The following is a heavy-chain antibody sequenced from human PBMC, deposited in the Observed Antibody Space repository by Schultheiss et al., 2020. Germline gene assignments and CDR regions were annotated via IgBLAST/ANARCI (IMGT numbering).Heavy chain of an antibody. V-gene: IGHV4-59*12. CDR1: GGFISSYY. D-gene: IGHD1-20*01. J-gene: IGHJ6*02. CDR3: ARDSNRPYNWNYYYYYGMDV. Sequence: SETLSLTCTVSGGFISSYYWSWIRQPPGKGLEWIGYIYYSGSTYYNPSLKSRVTISVDTSKNQFSLKLSSVTAADTAVYYCARDSNRPYNWNYYYYYGMDVWGQGTTVTVSS. CDR2: IYYSGST.